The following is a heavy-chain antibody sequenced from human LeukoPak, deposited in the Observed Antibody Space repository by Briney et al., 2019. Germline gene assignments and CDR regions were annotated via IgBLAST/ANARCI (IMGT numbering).Heavy chain of an antibody. CDR3: IRGAASGSYYGPDV. CDR1: GFTFSGST. V-gene: IGHV3-73*01. J-gene: IGHJ6*02. CDR2: IRSKANNYAT. Sequence: GGSLRLSCAASGFTFSGSTIHWVRQASGEGLEWVGRIRSKANNYATAYATSVKGRFTLSRDDSNNTAYLQMNSLKTEDTAVYFCIRGAASGSYYGPDVWGQGATVTVSS. D-gene: IGHD1-26*01.